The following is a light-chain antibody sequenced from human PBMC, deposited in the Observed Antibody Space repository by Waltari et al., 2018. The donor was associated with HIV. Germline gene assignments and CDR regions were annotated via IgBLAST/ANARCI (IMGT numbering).Light chain of an antibody. CDR1: GCDFAFHNL. Sequence: QSALTQPASVSGSPGQSITISCTGTGCDFAFHNLVSWYQLYPDRAPRLLIYGVNNRPSGISTRFSGSLSGNTASLTIAGLQSADEAQYFCASYTDNNAWAFGGGTSLTVL. CDR3: ASYTDNNAWA. CDR2: GVN. V-gene: IGLV2-14*01. J-gene: IGLJ2*01.